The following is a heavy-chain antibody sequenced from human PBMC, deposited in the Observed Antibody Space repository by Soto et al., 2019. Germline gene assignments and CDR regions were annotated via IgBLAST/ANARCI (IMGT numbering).Heavy chain of an antibody. CDR3: ARDLWGYCGADCYPLDV. Sequence: SETLSLTCTVSGGSISSYSWSSIRQPTGKGLEWIGYMYNTGSTIYNPSLKSRVTISVDTSKNQFSLKLNSVTAADTAVYYCARDLWGYCGADCYPLDVWGQGTTVTVS. V-gene: IGHV4-59*01. CDR2: MYNTGST. D-gene: IGHD2-21*02. CDR1: GGSISSYS. J-gene: IGHJ6*02.